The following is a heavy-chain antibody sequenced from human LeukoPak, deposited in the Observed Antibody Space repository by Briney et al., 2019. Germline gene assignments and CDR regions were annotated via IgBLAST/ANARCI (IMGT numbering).Heavy chain of an antibody. CDR1: GYTFTSYY. CDR3: ARVHRFLEWFEGGGFDY. V-gene: IGHV1-46*01. D-gene: IGHD3-3*01. J-gene: IGHJ4*02. CDR2: INPSGGST. Sequence: ASVKVSCKASGYTFTSYYMHWVRQAPGQGLEWMGIINPSGGSTSYAQKFQGRVTMTRETSTSTVNMELSSLRSEDTAVYYCARVHRFLEWFEGGGFDYWGQGTLVTVSS.